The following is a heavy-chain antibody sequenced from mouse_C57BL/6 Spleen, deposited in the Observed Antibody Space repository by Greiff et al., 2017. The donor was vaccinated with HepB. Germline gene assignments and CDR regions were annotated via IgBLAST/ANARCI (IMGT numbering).Heavy chain of an antibody. V-gene: IGHV10-3*01. Sequence: EVHLVESGGGLVQPKGSLKHSCAASGFTFNTYAMHWVRQAPGKGLEWVARIRSKSSNYATYYADSVKDRFTISRDDSQSMLYLQINNLKTEDTAMNYCVREERYYGLLAMDYWGQGTSVTVSS. CDR2: IRSKSSNYAT. D-gene: IGHD1-2*01. CDR3: VREERYYGLLAMDY. CDR1: GFTFNTYA. J-gene: IGHJ4*01.